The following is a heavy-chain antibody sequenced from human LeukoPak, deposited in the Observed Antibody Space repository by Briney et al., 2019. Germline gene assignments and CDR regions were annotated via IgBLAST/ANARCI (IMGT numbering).Heavy chain of an antibody. D-gene: IGHD3-10*01. CDR1: GGSISSNSYY. CDR2: IYYSGST. V-gene: IGHV4-39*01. Sequence: PSETLSLTCAVSGGSISSNSYYWGWIRQPPGKGLEWIGSIYYSGSTYYNPSLKSRVTIPVDTSKNQFSLKLSSVTAADTAVYYCARTRYYYNSRSYGAPYYFDYWGQGTLVTVSS. CDR3: ARTRYYYNSRSYGAPYYFDY. J-gene: IGHJ4*02.